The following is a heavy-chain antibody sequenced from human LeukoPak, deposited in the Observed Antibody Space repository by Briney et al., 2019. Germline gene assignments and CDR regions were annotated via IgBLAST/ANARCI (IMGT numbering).Heavy chain of an antibody. D-gene: IGHD4-17*01. CDR3: ARDVILGTVTRAS. V-gene: IGHV3-21*01. CDR2: ISSSSSYI. J-gene: IGHJ4*02. Sequence: PGGSLRLSCAASGFTFSSYSMNWVRQAPGKGLEWVSSISSSSSYIYYADSVKGRFTISRDNAKNSLYLQMNTLRAEGTAVYYCARDVILGTVTRASWGQGTLVTVSS. CDR1: GFTFSSYS.